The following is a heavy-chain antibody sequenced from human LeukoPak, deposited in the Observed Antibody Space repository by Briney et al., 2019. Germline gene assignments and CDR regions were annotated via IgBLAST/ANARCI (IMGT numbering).Heavy chain of an antibody. CDR1: GASISNYY. CDR2: IYTGGST. D-gene: IGHD6-13*01. CDR3: AKGMTTSSAGTFDY. V-gene: IGHV4-4*07. J-gene: IGHJ4*02. Sequence: KPSETLSLTCTVSGASISNYYWIWIRQPAGKGLEWIGRIYTGGSTNYNPSLKSRVTMSADTSNNQFSLRVTSVTAADTAVYYCAKGMTTSSAGTFDYWGQGTLVTVSS.